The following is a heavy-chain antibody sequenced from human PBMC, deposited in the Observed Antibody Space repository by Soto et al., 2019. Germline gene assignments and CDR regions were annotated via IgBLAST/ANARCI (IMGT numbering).Heavy chain of an antibody. Sequence: EVQLVESGGGLVQPGRSLRLSCAASGFTFDDYAMHWVRQAPGKGLEWVSGISWNSGSIGYADSVKGRFTISRDNAKNYLYLQRNSLRAEDTALYYCAKDIYYGSGSPPGFDYWGQGTLVTVSS. CDR2: ISWNSGSI. V-gene: IGHV3-9*01. J-gene: IGHJ4*02. CDR1: GFTFDDYA. CDR3: AKDIYYGSGSPPGFDY. D-gene: IGHD3-10*01.